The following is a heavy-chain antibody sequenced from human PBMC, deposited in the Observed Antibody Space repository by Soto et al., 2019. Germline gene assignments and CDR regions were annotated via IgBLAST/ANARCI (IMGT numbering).Heavy chain of an antibody. CDR3: TRNGDYVWGMDV. J-gene: IGHJ6*02. D-gene: IGHD4-17*01. CDR1: EFTFSDSG. Sequence: EVQLVESGGGLVQPGGSLKLSCAASEFTFSDSGMHWVRQASGKGLEWVGRIRTKANSYATDYAASVKGRFTLSRDDSKNQTYLQMNSLKTDDTAVYYCTRNGDYVWGMDVWGQGTTVTVSS. V-gene: IGHV3-73*02. CDR2: IRTKANSYAT.